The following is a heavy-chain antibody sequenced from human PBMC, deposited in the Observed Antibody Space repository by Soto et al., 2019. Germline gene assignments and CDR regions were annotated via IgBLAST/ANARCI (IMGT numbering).Heavy chain of an antibody. Sequence: PSETLSLTCAVSSGSISSSNCWSWVRQPPGKGLEWIGEIYHSGSTNYNPSLKSRVTISVDKSKNQFSLKLGSVTAADTAVYYCARAVADFWSGYSVRYYYYMDVWGKGSTVTVS. CDR2: IYHSGST. D-gene: IGHD3-3*01. CDR1: SGSISSSNC. CDR3: ARAVADFWSGYSVRYYYYMDV. V-gene: IGHV4-4*02. J-gene: IGHJ6*03.